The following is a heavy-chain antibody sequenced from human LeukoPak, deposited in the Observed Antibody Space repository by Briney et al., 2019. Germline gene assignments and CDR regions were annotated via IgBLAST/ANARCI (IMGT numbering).Heavy chain of an antibody. Sequence: PSETLSLTCTVSGGSISSGGYYWSWIRQPPGKSLEWIGYIYHSGSTYYNPSLKSRVTISVDRSKNQFSLKLSSVTAADTAVYYCTRDLNWNYPGYFDYWGQGTLVTVSS. J-gene: IGHJ4*02. CDR1: GGSISSGGYY. CDR3: TRDLNWNYPGYFDY. V-gene: IGHV4-30-2*01. CDR2: IYHSGST. D-gene: IGHD1-7*01.